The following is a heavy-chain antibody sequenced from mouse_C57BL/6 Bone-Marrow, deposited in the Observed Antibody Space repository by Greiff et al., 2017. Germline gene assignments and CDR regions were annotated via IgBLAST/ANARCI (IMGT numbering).Heavy chain of an antibody. J-gene: IGHJ4*01. V-gene: IGHV1-69*01. Sequence: QVQLQQPGAELVMPGASVKLSCKASGYTFTSYWMHWVKQRPGQGLEWIGEIDPSDSYTNYNQKFKGKSTLTVDKSSSTAYMQLSSLTSEDSAVYYGAREEISYGAMDYWGQETSVTVSS. D-gene: IGHD1-1*02. CDR2: IDPSDSYT. CDR3: AREEISYGAMDY. CDR1: GYTFTSYW.